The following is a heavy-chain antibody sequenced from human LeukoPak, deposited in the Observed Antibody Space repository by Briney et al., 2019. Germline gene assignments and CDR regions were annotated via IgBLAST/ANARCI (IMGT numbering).Heavy chain of an antibody. Sequence: PSETLSLTCTVSGGSISSYYWNWIRQPPGKGLEWIGYIYYSGSTNYNPSLKSRVTISVDTSKNQFSLKLSSVTAADTAVYYCARHVDYYDSSGYHNWFDPWGRGTLVTVSS. CDR1: GGSISSYY. D-gene: IGHD3-22*01. CDR3: ARHVDYYDSSGYHNWFDP. V-gene: IGHV4-59*08. J-gene: IGHJ5*02. CDR2: IYYSGST.